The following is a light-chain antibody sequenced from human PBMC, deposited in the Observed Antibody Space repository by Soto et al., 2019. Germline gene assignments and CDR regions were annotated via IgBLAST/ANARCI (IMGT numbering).Light chain of an antibody. CDR2: GNS. CDR3: QSYDSSLSAL. CDR1: SSKIGAGYD. V-gene: IGLV1-40*01. J-gene: IGLJ3*02. Sequence: QSVLTQPPSVSGAPGQRVTISCTGSSSKIGAGYDVHWYQQLPGTAPKLLIYGNSNRPSGVPDRFSGSKSGTSASLAITGLQAEDEADYYCQSYDSSLSALFGGGTQLTVL.